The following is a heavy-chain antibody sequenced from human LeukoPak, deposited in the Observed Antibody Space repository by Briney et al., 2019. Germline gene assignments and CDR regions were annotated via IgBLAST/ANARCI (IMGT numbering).Heavy chain of an antibody. CDR3: AKGVWTDYTITHFDY. V-gene: IGHV3-23*01. D-gene: IGHD3/OR15-3a*01. CDR1: GFTFSGYA. CDR2: ISGSGGST. J-gene: IGHJ4*02. Sequence: GGSLRLSCAASGFTFSGYAMSWVRQAPGKGLEWVSGISGSGGSTYYADSVKGRFTISRDNSKNTLYLQMNSLRAEDTAVYYCAKGVWTDYTITHFDYWGQGTLVTVSS.